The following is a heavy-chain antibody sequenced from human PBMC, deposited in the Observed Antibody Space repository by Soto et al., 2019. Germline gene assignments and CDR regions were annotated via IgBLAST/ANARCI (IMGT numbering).Heavy chain of an antibody. CDR3: ARHGFLLPYYYDSSGYYQYYFDY. D-gene: IGHD3-22*01. CDR2: IYYSGST. J-gene: IGHJ4*02. CDR1: GGSISSSSYY. V-gene: IGHV4-39*01. Sequence: PSETLSLTCTVSGGSISSSSYYWGWIRQPPGKGLEWIGSIYYSGSTYYNPSLKSRVTISVDTSKNQFSLKLSSVTAADTAVYYCARHGFLLPYYYDSSGYYQYYFDYWGQGTLVTVSS.